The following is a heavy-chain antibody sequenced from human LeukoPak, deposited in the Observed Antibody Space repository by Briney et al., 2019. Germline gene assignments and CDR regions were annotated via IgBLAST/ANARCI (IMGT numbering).Heavy chain of an antibody. D-gene: IGHD2-15*01. CDR2: IKSKTDGGTT. Sequence: GGSLSLSSAASGFTFSNAWMSWVRHAPGKGLEWVGRIKSKTDGGTTDYAATVKGRFTISRDDSKNTLYLQMNSLKTEDTAVYYCTTDQIVVVVAGKGLLEAFDYWGQGILVTVSS. V-gene: IGHV3-15*01. CDR1: GFTFSNAW. J-gene: IGHJ4*02. CDR3: TTDQIVVVVAGKGLLEAFDY.